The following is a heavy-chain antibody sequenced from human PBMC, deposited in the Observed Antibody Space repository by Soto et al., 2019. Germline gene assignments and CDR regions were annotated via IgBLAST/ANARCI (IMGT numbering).Heavy chain of an antibody. CDR2: MNPNSANT. D-gene: IGHD3-9*01. V-gene: IGHV1-8*01. CDR1: GYTFTSYD. CDR3: ARDSAYDILTGYYFDY. J-gene: IGHJ4*02. Sequence: ASVKVSCKASGYTFTSYDINWVRQATGQGLEWMGWMNPNSANTGYAQKFQGRVTMTRNTSISTAYMELSSLRSEDTAVYYCARDSAYDILTGYYFDYWGQGTLVTVSS.